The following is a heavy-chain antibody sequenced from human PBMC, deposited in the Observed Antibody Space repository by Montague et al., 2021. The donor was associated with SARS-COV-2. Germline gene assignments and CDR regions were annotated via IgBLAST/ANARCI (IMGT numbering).Heavy chain of an antibody. CDR2: IYHSGST. V-gene: IGHV4-31*03. Sequence: TLSLTCSVSGDSIGSGGFYCTWIRHLPGKGLEWLGNIYHSGSTYFNPSLKSRLTMSVDTSKQHFSLNLTSVTAADTAVYYCARGGFYDCAATSCMTTDAFDIWGQGTMVTVSS. CDR3: ARGGFYDCAATSCMTTDAFDI. CDR1: GDSIGSGGFY. D-gene: IGHD2-2*01. J-gene: IGHJ3*02.